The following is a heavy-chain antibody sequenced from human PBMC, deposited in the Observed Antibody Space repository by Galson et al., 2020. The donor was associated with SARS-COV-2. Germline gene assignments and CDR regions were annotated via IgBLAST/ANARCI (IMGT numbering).Heavy chain of an antibody. CDR1: GFTFSSYG. V-gene: IGHV3-33*01. J-gene: IGHJ3*02. Sequence: QLGESLKISCAASGFTFSSYGMHWVRQAPGKGLEWVAVIWYDGSNKYYADSVKGRFTISRDNSKNTLYLQMNSLRAEDTAVYYCATCVDTKFVDAFDIWGQGTMVTVSS. D-gene: IGHD5-18*01. CDR3: ATCVDTKFVDAFDI. CDR2: IWYDGSNK.